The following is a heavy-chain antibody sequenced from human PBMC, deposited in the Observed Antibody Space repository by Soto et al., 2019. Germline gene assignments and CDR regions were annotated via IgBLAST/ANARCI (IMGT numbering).Heavy chain of an antibody. CDR1: GFTFSSYA. J-gene: IGHJ4*02. D-gene: IGHD1-26*01. Sequence: QVQLVESGGGVVQPGRSLRLSCAASGFTFSSYAMHWVRQAPGKGLEWVAVISYDGSNKYYADSVKGRFTISRDNSKNTLYLQMNSLRAEDTAVYYCARGEGGSYDYWGQGTLVTVSS. V-gene: IGHV3-30-3*01. CDR2: ISYDGSNK. CDR3: ARGEGGSYDY.